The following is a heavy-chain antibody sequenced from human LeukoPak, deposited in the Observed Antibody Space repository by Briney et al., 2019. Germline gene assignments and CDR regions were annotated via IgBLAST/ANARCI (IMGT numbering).Heavy chain of an antibody. Sequence: GGSLRLSCAASGFTFSDYYMSWIRQAPGKGLEWVSYISSSGSTIYYADSVKGRFTISRDNAKNSLYLQMNSLRAEDTAVYYCAQMGNTVVTSRYFDLWGRGTLVTVSS. CDR2: ISSSGSTI. V-gene: IGHV3-11*04. J-gene: IGHJ2*01. CDR1: GFTFSDYY. CDR3: AQMGNTVVTSRYFDL. D-gene: IGHD4-23*01.